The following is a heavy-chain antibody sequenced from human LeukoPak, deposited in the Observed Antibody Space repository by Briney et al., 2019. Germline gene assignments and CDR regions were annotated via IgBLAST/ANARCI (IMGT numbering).Heavy chain of an antibody. V-gene: IGHV3-15*01. CDR1: GFTFSNAW. D-gene: IGHD6-6*01. CDR3: AKVGDSSSPRPWYYMDV. CDR2: IKSKTDGGTT. J-gene: IGHJ6*03. Sequence: GGSLRLSCAASGFTFSNAWMSWVRQAPGKGLEWVGRIKSKTDGGTTDYAAPVKGRFTISRDDSKNTLYLQMNSLRAEDTAVYYCAKVGDSSSPRPWYYMDVWGKGTTVTVSS.